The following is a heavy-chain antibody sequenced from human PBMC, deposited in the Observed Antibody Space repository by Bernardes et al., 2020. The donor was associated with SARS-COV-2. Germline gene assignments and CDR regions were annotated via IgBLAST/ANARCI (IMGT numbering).Heavy chain of an antibody. CDR3: AKELNWNHFDY. V-gene: IGHV3-30*02. CDR1: GFTFGGYG. Sequence: GGSLRLSCAASGFTFGGYGMTWVRQAPGKGLEWVAFIRFDGTTTSYADSVKGRFTISRDNSKNTLYLQMNSLRTEDTAVYYCAKELNWNHFDYWGQGSLVTVSS. CDR2: IRFDGTTT. J-gene: IGHJ4*02. D-gene: IGHD1-20*01.